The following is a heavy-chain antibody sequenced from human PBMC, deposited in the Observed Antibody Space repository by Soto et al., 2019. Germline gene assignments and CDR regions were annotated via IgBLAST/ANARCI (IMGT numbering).Heavy chain of an antibody. J-gene: IGHJ4*02. CDR3: TRGAGQGSGSYD. V-gene: IGHV1-18*01. D-gene: IGHD3-10*01. CDR1: GYIFTSFG. CDR2: VSTYNDNT. Sequence: QVQLVQSGAEVKKPGASVKVSCKASGYIFTSFGITWGRQAPGQGLEWIGWVSTYNDNTKYAQKLQGRVTMSTDTSTTTDHMELRSLRSDDTAVYYCTRGAGQGSGSYDWGQGPLVTVSS.